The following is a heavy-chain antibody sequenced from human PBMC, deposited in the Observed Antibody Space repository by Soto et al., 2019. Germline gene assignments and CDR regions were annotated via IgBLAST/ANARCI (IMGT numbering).Heavy chain of an antibody. D-gene: IGHD2-15*01. CDR1: GGSISSSSYY. V-gene: IGHV4-39*01. Sequence: SETLSLTCTVSGGSISSSSYYWGWIRQPPGKGLEWIGSIYYSGSTYYNPSLKSRVTISVDTSKNQFSLKLSSVTAADTAVYCCARPKGYCSGGSCQNWFDPWGQGTLVTVSS. CDR2: IYYSGST. J-gene: IGHJ5*02. CDR3: ARPKGYCSGGSCQNWFDP.